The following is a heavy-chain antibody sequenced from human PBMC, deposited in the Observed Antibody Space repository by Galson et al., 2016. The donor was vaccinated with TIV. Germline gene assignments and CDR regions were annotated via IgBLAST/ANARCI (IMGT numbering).Heavy chain of an antibody. J-gene: IGHJ4*02. V-gene: IGHV3-74*01. CDR3: ARPSYYYDISSYYHLDF. CDR1: GFTFTTYW. CDR2: MNPDGSTR. Sequence: PRLSCAASGFTFTTYWRHWVRQAPRKGLVWVSRMNPDGSTRDYADSVKGRFTISRDNAKNTLNLEMNGLRAEHTAVYYCARPSYYYDISSYYHLDFLGQGTLVTVSS. D-gene: IGHD3-22*01.